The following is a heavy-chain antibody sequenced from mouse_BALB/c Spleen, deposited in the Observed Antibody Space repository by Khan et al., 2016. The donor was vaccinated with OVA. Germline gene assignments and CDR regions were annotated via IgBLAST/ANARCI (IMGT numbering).Heavy chain of an antibody. Sequence: VQLQESGPGLVAPSQSLSITCTVSGFSLTSYGVNWVRQPPGKGLEWLGVIWGVGSTNYHSTLMSRLSISKDNSQSQVFLKLSSLQTDDTATYYCAKWGTANYYAMDYWGQGTSVTVSS. CDR1: GFSLTSYG. V-gene: IGHV2-3*01. CDR2: IWGVGST. CDR3: AKWGTANYYAMDY. J-gene: IGHJ4*01. D-gene: IGHD1-2*01.